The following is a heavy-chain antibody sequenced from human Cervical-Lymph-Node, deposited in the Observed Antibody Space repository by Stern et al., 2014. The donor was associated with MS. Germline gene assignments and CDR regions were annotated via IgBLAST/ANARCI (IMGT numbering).Heavy chain of an antibody. CDR1: GFIFSDYS. D-gene: IGHD4-23*01. J-gene: IGHJ4*02. V-gene: IGHV3-48*02. CDR2: ISHSSSTI. Sequence: EVQLVESGGGLVQPGGSLRLSCAASGFIFSDYSMNWVRQAPGKGLEWVSYISHSSSTIFYADSVKGRFTISRDSAKNSLYLQMNSLRDEDTAVYYCARDRDGGNAHGYWGQGTLVTVSS. CDR3: ARDRDGGNAHGY.